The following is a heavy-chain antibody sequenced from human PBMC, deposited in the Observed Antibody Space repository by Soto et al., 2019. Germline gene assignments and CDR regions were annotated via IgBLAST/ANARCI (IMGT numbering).Heavy chain of an antibody. Sequence: SKTLSITSTVPDDSLSRYNWSWIRQPPGKGLEWIGYIYYSGSTNYNPSLKSRVTITVDTSKNQFSLKLSSVTAADTAVYFCVSLAGTRSTSCYSAFAIWGQGTMVTVSS. CDR3: VSLAGTRSTSCYSAFAI. CDR1: DDSLSRYN. V-gene: IGHV4-59*08. CDR2: IYYSGST. J-gene: IGHJ3*02. D-gene: IGHD2-2*01.